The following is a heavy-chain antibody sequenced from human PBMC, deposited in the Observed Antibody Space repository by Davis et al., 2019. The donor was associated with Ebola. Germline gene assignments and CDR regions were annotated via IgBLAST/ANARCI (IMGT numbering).Heavy chain of an antibody. V-gene: IGHV3-NL1*01. Sequence: TYYADSVRGRFTISRDNSKNTLYLQMNSLRAEDTAVYYCAKDSYRNYYGSGSYLDYWGQGTLVTVSS. D-gene: IGHD3-10*01. J-gene: IGHJ4*02. CDR2: T. CDR3: AKDSYRNYYGSGSYLDY.